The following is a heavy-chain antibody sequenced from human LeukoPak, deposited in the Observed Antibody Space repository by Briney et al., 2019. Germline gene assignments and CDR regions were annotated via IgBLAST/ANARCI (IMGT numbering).Heavy chain of an antibody. CDR3: AKRDCSSIRCYVVDY. D-gene: IGHD2-2*01. CDR2: ISGGGSYI. J-gene: IGHJ4*02. V-gene: IGHV3-21*04. Sequence: PGGSLRLSCAGSGFSFSTYSMNWVRQAPGKGLEWVSFISGGGSYIYYAESVKGRFTIPRDNAKNSLYLQMNSLRAEDTAVYYCAKRDCSSIRCYVVDYWGQGTLVTVSS. CDR1: GFSFSTYS.